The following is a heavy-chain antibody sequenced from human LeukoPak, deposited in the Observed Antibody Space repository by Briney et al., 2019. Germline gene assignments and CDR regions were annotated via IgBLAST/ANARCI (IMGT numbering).Heavy chain of an antibody. Sequence: PGGSLRLSCAASGFTFSSYSMNWVRQAPGKGLEWVSYISSSSSTIYYADSVKGRFTMSRDNAKNSLYLQMNSLRDEDTAVYYCARDRMGGSYYYCGMDVWGQGTTVTVSS. CDR1: GFTFSSYS. D-gene: IGHD3-10*01. V-gene: IGHV3-48*02. CDR2: ISSSSSTI. CDR3: ARDRMGGSYYYCGMDV. J-gene: IGHJ6*02.